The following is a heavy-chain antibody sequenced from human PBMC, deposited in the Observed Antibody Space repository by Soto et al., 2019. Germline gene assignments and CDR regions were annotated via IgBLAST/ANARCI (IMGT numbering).Heavy chain of an antibody. CDR1: GFTFSLSA. V-gene: IGHV3-23*01. J-gene: IGHJ4*02. Sequence: EVQLLESGGGFVQPGESLRLSCAASGFTFSLSAMSWVRQAPGRGLDWVSSLSGGGSTTDYADSVKGRFTISRDNSKNTVHLQMNSLRAEDTAVYYCAKGPEYDILTGCDYWGQGALVTVFS. D-gene: IGHD3-9*01. CDR3: AKGPEYDILTGCDY. CDR2: LSGGGSTT.